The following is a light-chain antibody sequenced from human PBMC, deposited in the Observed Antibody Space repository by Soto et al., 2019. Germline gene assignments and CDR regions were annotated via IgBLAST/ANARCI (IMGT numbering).Light chain of an antibody. CDR2: GAS. Sequence: EIVLTQSPGTLSLSPGERATLSCRASQSVSSSYLAWYQQKPGQAPRLLIYGASSRATGIPDRFSGSGSGTDFTLTISRLEPEDFAVYFCQQYGSSPVTFGQGTRLVIK. CDR3: QQYGSSPVT. J-gene: IGKJ5*01. V-gene: IGKV3-20*01. CDR1: QSVSSSY.